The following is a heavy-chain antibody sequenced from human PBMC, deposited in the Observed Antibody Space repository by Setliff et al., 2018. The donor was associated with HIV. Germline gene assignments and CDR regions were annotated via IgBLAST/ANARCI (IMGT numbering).Heavy chain of an antibody. CDR3: AREGTYSGTYWVRRVASFDI. D-gene: IGHD1-26*01. J-gene: IGHJ3*02. Sequence: SETLSLTCAVYGGSFSGYSWGWIRQPPGKGLEWIGEINHSGSTNYNPSLKSRVTISADTPKNQFSLKLSSVTAADTAVYYCAREGTYSGTYWVRRVASFDIWGQGTMVTVSS. V-gene: IGHV4-34*01. CDR2: INHSGST. CDR1: GGSFSGYS.